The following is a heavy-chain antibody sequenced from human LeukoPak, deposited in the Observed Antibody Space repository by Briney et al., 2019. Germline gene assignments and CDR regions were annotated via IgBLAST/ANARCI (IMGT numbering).Heavy chain of an antibody. Sequence: SETLSLTCTVSGGSMSSYYWSWIRQPPGKGLEWIGYTFYSGSTNYNPSLKSRVTLSVDTSKSQFSLKLGSVTAADTAVYYCARQPYMLGAYYFDYWGQGTLVTVSS. CDR2: TFYSGST. D-gene: IGHD1-26*01. CDR1: GGSMSSYY. CDR3: ARQPYMLGAYYFDY. J-gene: IGHJ4*02. V-gene: IGHV4-59*08.